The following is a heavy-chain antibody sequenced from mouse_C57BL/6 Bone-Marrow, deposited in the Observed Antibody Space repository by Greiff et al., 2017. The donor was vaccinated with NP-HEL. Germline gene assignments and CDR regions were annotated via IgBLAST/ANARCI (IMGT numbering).Heavy chain of an antibody. CDR3: ARHYYSNYFDY. CDR2: ICSGGSYT. CDR1: GFTFSSYG. D-gene: IGHD2-5*01. V-gene: IGHV5-6*01. Sequence: EVQGVESGGDLVKPGGSLKLSCAASGFTFSSYGMSWVRQTPDKRLEWVATICSGGSYTYSPDSVKGRFTISRDNAKNTLYLQMSSLKSEDTAMYDCARHYYSNYFDYWGQGTTLTVSS. J-gene: IGHJ2*01.